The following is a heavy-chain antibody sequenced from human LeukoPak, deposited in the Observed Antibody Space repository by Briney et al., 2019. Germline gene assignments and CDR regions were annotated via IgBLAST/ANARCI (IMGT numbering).Heavy chain of an antibody. CDR3: ARMSCSSTSCYGYYYYGMDV. CDR1: GFTFNNYA. J-gene: IGHJ6*02. D-gene: IGHD2-2*01. V-gene: IGHV3-23*01. CDR2: ISGSGGTT. Sequence: GGSLRLSCAASGFTFNNYAMNRVRQAPGKGLEWVSVISGSGGTTYYADSVKGRFTISRDSSKNTLYLQMNSLRAEDTAVYYCARMSCSSTSCYGYYYYGMDVWGQGTTVTVSS.